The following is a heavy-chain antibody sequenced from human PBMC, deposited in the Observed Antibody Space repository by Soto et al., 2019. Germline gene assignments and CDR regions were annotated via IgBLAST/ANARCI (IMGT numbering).Heavy chain of an antibody. D-gene: IGHD6-19*01. CDR1: GGSLNNFH. J-gene: IGHJ5*02. CDR3: ARSSHKESWFDP. V-gene: IGHV4-4*07. CDR2: IHASGNT. Sequence: KPSETLSLTCSVSGGSLNNFHWNWIRQTAGKGLEWIGRIHASGNTNYNPSLKSRATLSVDTSKNQFSLKVRSVTAADTAVYYCARSSHKESWFDPWGQGTLVTVSS.